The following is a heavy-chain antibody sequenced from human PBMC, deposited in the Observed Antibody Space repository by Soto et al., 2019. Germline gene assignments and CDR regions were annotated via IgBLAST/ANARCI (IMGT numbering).Heavy chain of an antibody. V-gene: IGHV3-23*01. J-gene: IGHJ4*02. D-gene: IGHD1-20*01. Sequence: EVQLLESGGGLIQPGGSLRLSCTVSGFTFSTYAMTWVRQAPGKGLEWVSAITASGGSTYYADSVKGRFTISRDISKNTLYLQMNSLRADDTAVYYWAKDGGNNWSPYLDYWGQGTLVTVSS. CDR2: ITASGGST. CDR1: GFTFSTYA. CDR3: AKDGGNNWSPYLDY.